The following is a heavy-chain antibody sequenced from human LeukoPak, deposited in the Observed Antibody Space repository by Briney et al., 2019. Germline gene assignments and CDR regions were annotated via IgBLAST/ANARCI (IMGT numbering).Heavy chain of an antibody. V-gene: IGHV3-21*01. J-gene: IGHJ4*02. D-gene: IGHD6-19*01. CDR3: ARAIAVAEGY. CDR2: ISGGSGYI. CDR1: GFTLSSYS. Sequence: GGSLRLSCAASGFTLSSYSMNWVRQAPGKGLEWVSYISGGSGYIYYADSVKGRFTISRENAKNSVYLQMNSLRAEDTAVYYCARAIAVAEGYWGQGTLVTVSS.